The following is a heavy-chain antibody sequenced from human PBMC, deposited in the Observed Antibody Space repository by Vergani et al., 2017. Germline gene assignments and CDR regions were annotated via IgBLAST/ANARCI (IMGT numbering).Heavy chain of an antibody. CDR3: ARDRKYCSGGSCYQNYYGMDV. D-gene: IGHD2-15*01. J-gene: IGHJ6*02. CDR2: INPNSGGT. Sequence: QVQLVQSGAEVKKPGASVKVSCKASGYTFTGYYMHWVRQAPGQGLEWMGWINPNSGGTNYAQKFQGRVTMTRDTSISTAYMELSRLRSDDTAVYYCARDRKYCSGGSCYQNYYGMDVWGQXP. V-gene: IGHV1-2*02. CDR1: GYTFTGYY.